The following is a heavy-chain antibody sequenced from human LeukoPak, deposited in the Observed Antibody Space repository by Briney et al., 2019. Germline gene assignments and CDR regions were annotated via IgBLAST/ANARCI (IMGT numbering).Heavy chain of an antibody. J-gene: IGHJ3*02. D-gene: IGHD4-23*01. V-gene: IGHV5-51*01. Sequence: GESLKISCKGSGYSFTSYWIGWVRQMLGKGLGWMGIIYPGDSDTRYSPSFQGQVTISADKSISTAYLQWSSLKASDTAMYYCARYRTPGYGGNPRDAFDIWGQGTMVTVSS. CDR2: IYPGDSDT. CDR3: ARYRTPGYGGNPRDAFDI. CDR1: GYSFTSYW.